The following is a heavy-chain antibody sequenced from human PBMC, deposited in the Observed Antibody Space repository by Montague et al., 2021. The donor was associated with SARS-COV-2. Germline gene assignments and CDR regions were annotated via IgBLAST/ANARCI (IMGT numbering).Heavy chain of an antibody. CDR1: GGSISSSSYY. J-gene: IGHJ4*02. Sequence: SETLSLTCTVSGGSISSSSYYWGWNRQPPGQGLEWIGSINYSGSTYHNLSLKSRVTISVDTSKNQFSLKLISVTAADTAEYYCARLPDQLLWFGELFDYWGQGTLVTVSS. D-gene: IGHD3-10*01. CDR3: ARLPDQLLWFGELFDY. CDR2: INYSGST. V-gene: IGHV4-39*01.